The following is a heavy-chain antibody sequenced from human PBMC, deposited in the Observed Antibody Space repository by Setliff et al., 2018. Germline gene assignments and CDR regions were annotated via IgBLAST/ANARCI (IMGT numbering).Heavy chain of an antibody. CDR2: ISSYNTDIT. Sequence: ASVKVSCKASGYIFSSYGISWVRQAPGQGLQWKGWISSYNTDITNYAERFQGRITMTTDTSTSAAYMELRGLRSDDTAIYYCAISTLSICSGGSCPNVFDVWGPGTLVTVSS. J-gene: IGHJ3*01. CDR3: AISTLSICSGGSCPNVFDV. V-gene: IGHV1-18*01. CDR1: GYIFSSYG. D-gene: IGHD2-15*01.